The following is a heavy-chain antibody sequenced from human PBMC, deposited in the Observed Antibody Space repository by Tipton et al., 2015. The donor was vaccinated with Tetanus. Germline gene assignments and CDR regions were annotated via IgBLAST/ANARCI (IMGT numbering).Heavy chain of an antibody. Sequence: VKPSETLSLTCTVSRGPISSYYWSWIRQPAGKGLEWIGHISNGNPDYSPSLKNRVTLSVDMAKNEFSLTLRSVTAADTAVYYCARGITDGYNRRLDYWGQGTLVAVS. CDR3: ARGITDGYNRRLDY. CDR2: ISNGNP. V-gene: IGHV4-4*07. CDR1: RGPISSYY. J-gene: IGHJ4*02. D-gene: IGHD5-24*01.